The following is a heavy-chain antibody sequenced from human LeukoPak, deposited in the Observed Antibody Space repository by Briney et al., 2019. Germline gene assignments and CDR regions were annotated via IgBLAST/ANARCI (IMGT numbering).Heavy chain of an antibody. Sequence: ASVKVSCTASGYTFTGYYMHWVRQAPGQGLEWMGRINPNSGGTNYAQKFQGRVTMTRDTSISTAYMELSRLRSDDTVVYYCARGAGGDCYGMDVWGQGTTVTVSS. CDR3: ARGAGGDCYGMDV. V-gene: IGHV1-2*05. J-gene: IGHJ6*02. CDR2: INPNSGGT. D-gene: IGHD2-21*02. CDR1: GYTFTGYY.